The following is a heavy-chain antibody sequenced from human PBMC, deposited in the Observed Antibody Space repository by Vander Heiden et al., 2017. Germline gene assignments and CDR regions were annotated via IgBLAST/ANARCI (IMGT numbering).Heavy chain of an antibody. D-gene: IGHD3-10*01. V-gene: IGHV3-15*01. J-gene: IGHJ4*02. CDR1: GFTFTNAW. CDR2: IKSKPDGGTT. Sequence: EVQLVESGGGLVKPGGSLGLSCAASGFTFTNAWMIWVRQAPGKGLEWVGRIKSKPDGGTTDYAASVKGRFTISRDDSKDTLYLEMNGLKTEDTAVYYCSTAPYGSGSYFWYWGQGTLVTVSS. CDR3: STAPYGSGSYFWY.